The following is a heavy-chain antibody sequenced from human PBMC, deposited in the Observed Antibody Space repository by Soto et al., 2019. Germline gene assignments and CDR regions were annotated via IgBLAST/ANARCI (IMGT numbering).Heavy chain of an antibody. D-gene: IGHD2-8*01. CDR3: AKDGIVVVPAAYDCTNGVCYTPYFDY. Sequence: PGGSLRLSCAASGFTFSSYAMSWVRQAPGKGLEWVSAISGSGGSTYYADSVKGRFTISRDNSKNTLYLQMNSLRAEDTAVYYCAKDGIVVVPAAYDCTNGVCYTPYFDYWGQGTLVTVSS. CDR2: ISGSGGST. CDR1: GFTFSSYA. V-gene: IGHV3-23*01. J-gene: IGHJ4*02.